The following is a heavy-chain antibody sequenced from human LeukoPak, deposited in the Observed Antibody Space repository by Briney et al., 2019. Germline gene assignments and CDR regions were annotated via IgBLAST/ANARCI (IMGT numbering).Heavy chain of an antibody. Sequence: ASVKVSCKASGYTFTSYDINWVRQATGQGLEWMGWMNPNSGNTGYAQKFQGRVNMTRNTSISTAYMELSSLRSEDTAVFYCVRDHGVDTSMIFFDYWGQGTLVTVSS. CDR2: MNPNSGNT. J-gene: IGHJ4*02. D-gene: IGHD3-16*01. CDR1: GYTFTSYD. V-gene: IGHV1-8*01. CDR3: VRDHGVDTSMIFFDY.